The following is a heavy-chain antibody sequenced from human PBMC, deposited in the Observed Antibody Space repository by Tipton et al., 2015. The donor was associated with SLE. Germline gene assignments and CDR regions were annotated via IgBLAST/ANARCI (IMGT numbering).Heavy chain of an antibody. Sequence: SLRLSCAASGFTFSYSSLNWVRQAPGKGLEWVSSISSSSDYIYYTDSVKGRFTISRDNAKSSLYLQMDSLRVEDTAVYYCAGGSGTCHGPFNYWGQGTLVTVSS. J-gene: IGHJ4*02. D-gene: IGHD3-16*01. CDR2: ISSSSDYI. CDR3: AGGSGTCHGPFNY. V-gene: IGHV3-21*01. CDR1: GFTFSYSS.